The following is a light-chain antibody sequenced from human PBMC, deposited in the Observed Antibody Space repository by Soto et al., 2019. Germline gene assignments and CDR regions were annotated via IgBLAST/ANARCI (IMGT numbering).Light chain of an antibody. J-gene: IGLJ2*01. CDR1: SSNIGAGYD. CDR2: GNI. Sequence: QPVLTQPPSVSGAPGQRVTISCTGSSSNIGAGYDVHWYQQLPGTAPKLLIYGNINRPSGVPDRFSGSKSGTSASLAITGLQAEDEADYYCQSYDSSLSGREVFGGGTKVTVL. V-gene: IGLV1-40*01. CDR3: QSYDSSLSGREV.